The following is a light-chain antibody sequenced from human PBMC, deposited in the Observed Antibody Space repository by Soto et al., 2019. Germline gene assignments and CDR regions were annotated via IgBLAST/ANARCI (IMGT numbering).Light chain of an antibody. CDR3: SSYSSRSALDVI. J-gene: IGLJ2*01. CDR1: NRDVGGYNY. V-gene: IGLV2-14*01. CDR2: EVT. Sequence: QSALAQPASVSGSPGQSITISCAGTNRDVGGYNYVSWYQQYPGKAPKLIIYEVTYRPSGVSNRFSGSKSGNTASLTISGLQAEDEADYYCSSYSSRSALDVIFRGGTKVTVL.